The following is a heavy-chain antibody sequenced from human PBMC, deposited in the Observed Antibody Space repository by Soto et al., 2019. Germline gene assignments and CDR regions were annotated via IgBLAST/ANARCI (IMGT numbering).Heavy chain of an antibody. V-gene: IGHV3-21*01. CDR1: GFTFSSYS. CDR2: ISSSSSYI. J-gene: IGHJ6*02. Sequence: LRLSCAASGFTFSSYSVNWVRQAPGKGLEWVSSISSSSSYIYYADSVKGRFTISRDNAKNSLYLQMNSLRAEDTAVYYCARTTLPMRGYYYGMDVWGQGTTVTVSS. D-gene: IGHD1-1*01. CDR3: ARTTLPMRGYYYGMDV.